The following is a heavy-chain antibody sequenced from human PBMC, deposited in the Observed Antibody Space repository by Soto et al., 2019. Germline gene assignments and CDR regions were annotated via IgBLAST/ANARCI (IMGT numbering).Heavy chain of an antibody. D-gene: IGHD2-15*01. CDR3: ARFKGCSGGSCYSYFDY. J-gene: IGHJ4*02. Sequence: QVQRVESGGGVVQPGRSLRLSCAASGFTFSSYAMHWVRQAPGKGLEWVAVISYDGSNKYYADSVKGRFTISRDNSKNTLYLQMNSLRAEDTAVYYCARFKGCSGGSCYSYFDYWGQGTLVTVSS. CDR2: ISYDGSNK. CDR1: GFTFSSYA. V-gene: IGHV3-30-3*01.